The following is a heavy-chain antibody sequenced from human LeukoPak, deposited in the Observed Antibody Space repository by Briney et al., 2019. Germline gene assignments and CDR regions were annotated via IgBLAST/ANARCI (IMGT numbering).Heavy chain of an antibody. V-gene: IGHV3-23*01. CDR3: AKDRYSSSTDGYFDY. CDR1: GFTFSSYA. CDR2: IGNSGGNT. J-gene: IGHJ4*02. Sequence: GGSLRLSCAASGFTFSSYAMNWVRQAPGKGLEWVSVIGNSGGNTYYADSVKGRFTISRDNAKNTLYLQMNSLRAEDTAVYYCAKDRYSSSTDGYFDYWGQGTLVTVSS. D-gene: IGHD6-19*01.